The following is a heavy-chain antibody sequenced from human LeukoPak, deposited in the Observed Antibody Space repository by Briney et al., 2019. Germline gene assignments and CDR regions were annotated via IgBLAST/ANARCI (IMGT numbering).Heavy chain of an antibody. Sequence: GGSLRLSCAASGFSVSSNYVNWVRQAPGKGLEWVSVIYSGGSAYYADSVKGRFTISRDNSKNTLFLQMSGLRAEDTAVYYCARSGSGRYYGWFDPWGQGTLVTVSS. CDR1: GFSVSSNY. D-gene: IGHD3-10*01. V-gene: IGHV3-66*01. CDR2: IYSGGSA. CDR3: ARSGSGRYYGWFDP. J-gene: IGHJ5*02.